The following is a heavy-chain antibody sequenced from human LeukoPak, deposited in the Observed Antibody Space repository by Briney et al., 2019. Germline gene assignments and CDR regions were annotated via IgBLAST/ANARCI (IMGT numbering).Heavy chain of an antibody. CDR2: INPSGDST. Sequence: ASVKVSCKASGYTFTNYYIHWVRQAPGQGLEWMGRINPSGDSTNYAQKFQGRVTMTRDTSTSTVYMELSSLRSEDAAVYYCARDQGGSGYPGPFDYWGQGTLVTVSS. V-gene: IGHV1-46*01. J-gene: IGHJ4*02. CDR1: GYTFTNYY. D-gene: IGHD3-22*01. CDR3: ARDQGGSGYPGPFDY.